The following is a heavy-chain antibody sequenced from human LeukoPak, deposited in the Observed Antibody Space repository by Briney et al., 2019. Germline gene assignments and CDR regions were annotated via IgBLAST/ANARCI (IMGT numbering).Heavy chain of an antibody. CDR1: GGSISSYY. J-gene: IGHJ4*02. D-gene: IGHD6-13*01. CDR2: IYYSGST. V-gene: IGHV4-59*01. Sequence: SETLSLTCTVSGGSISSYYWSWIRQPPGKGLEWIGYIYYSGSTNYNPSLKSRVTISVDTSKNQFSLKLSSVTAADTAVYYCACSIAAAGLFDYWGQGTLVTVSS. CDR3: ACSIAAAGLFDY.